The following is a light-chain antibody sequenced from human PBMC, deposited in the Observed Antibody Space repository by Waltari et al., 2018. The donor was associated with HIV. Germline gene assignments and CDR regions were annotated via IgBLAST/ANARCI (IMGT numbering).Light chain of an antibody. CDR1: NIGSKS. CDR2: DDS. J-gene: IGLJ3*02. Sequence: SNVLTQPPSVSVATGQTARIPCGGNNIGSKSVHWYQQKPGQAPVVVVFDDSDRPSGIPERFSGSNSANTATLTISTVEAGDEADYYCQVWDSRRDWVFGGGTKLTVL. V-gene: IGLV3-21*02. CDR3: QVWDSRRDWV.